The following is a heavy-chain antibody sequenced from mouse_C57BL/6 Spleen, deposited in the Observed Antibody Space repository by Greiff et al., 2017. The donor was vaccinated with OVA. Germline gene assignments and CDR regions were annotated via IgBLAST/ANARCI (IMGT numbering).Heavy chain of an antibody. CDR2: IDPSDSYT. Sequence: QVQLQQPGAELVMPGASVKLSCTASGYTFTSYWMHWVKQRPGPGLEWIGEIDPSDSYTNYNQKFKGKSTLTVDKSSSTAYMQLSSLTSEDSAVYYCARGSGTDYFDYWGQGTTLTVSS. V-gene: IGHV1-69*01. CDR1: GYTFTSYW. CDR3: ARGSGTDYFDY. D-gene: IGHD4-1*01. J-gene: IGHJ2*01.